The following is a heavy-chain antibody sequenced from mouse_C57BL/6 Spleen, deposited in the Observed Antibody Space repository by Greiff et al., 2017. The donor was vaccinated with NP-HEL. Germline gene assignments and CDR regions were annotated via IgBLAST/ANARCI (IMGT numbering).Heavy chain of an antibody. CDR2: INYDGSST. J-gene: IGHJ2*01. Sequence: DVQLVESEGGLVQPGSSMKLSCTASGFTFSDYYMAWVRQVPEKGLEWVANINYDGSSTYYLDSLKSRFIISRDNAKNILYLQMSSLKSEDTATYYCAREGIPYYYGSSYGYYFDYWGQGTTLTVSS. CDR3: AREGIPYYYGSSYGYYFDY. D-gene: IGHD1-1*01. CDR1: GFTFSDYY. V-gene: IGHV5-16*01.